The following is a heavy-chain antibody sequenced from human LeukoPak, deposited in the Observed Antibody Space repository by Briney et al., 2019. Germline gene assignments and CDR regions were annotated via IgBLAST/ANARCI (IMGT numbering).Heavy chain of an antibody. J-gene: IGHJ6*02. CDR3: AKGLGGLYYDFWSGYPYYYGMDV. D-gene: IGHD3-3*01. V-gene: IGHV3-30*18. CDR1: GFTFSSYG. CDR2: ISYDGSNK. Sequence: PGGSLRLSCAASGFTFSSYGMHWVRQAPGKGLEWVAVISYDGSNKYYADSVKGRSTISRDNSKNTLYLQMNSLRAEDTAVYYCAKGLGGLYYDFWSGYPYYYGMDVWGQGTTVTVSS.